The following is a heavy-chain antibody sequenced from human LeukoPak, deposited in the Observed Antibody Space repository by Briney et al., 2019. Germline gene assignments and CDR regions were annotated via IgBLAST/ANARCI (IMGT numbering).Heavy chain of an antibody. V-gene: IGHV3-48*01. CDR2: INTVSSTI. D-gene: IGHD2-2*01. CDR1: GFTFSYYT. J-gene: IGHJ3*02. CDR3: ARARYCRSTSCYGPEDDAFDI. Sequence: GGSLRLSCAASGFTFSYYTMNWVRQAPGKGLEWVSYINTVSSTIYYADSVKGRFTISRDNAKNSLYLEMNSLRAEDTAEYYCARARYCRSTSCYGPEDDAFDIWGQGTMVTVSS.